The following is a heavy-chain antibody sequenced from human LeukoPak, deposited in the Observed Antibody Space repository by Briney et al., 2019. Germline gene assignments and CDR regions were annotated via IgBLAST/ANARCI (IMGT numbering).Heavy chain of an antibody. CDR1: GFSFSSYW. Sequence: SGGSLRLSCAASGFSFSSYWMSWVRQAPGRGLEWVANIKQAGSENYYVDSVKGRFTISRDNAKNSLYLEMNSLRHEDTAFYFCAKESGSYYSGHGFDVWGQGTMVTVSS. CDR2: IKQAGSEN. J-gene: IGHJ3*01. CDR3: AKESGSYYSGHGFDV. D-gene: IGHD1-26*01. V-gene: IGHV3-7*03.